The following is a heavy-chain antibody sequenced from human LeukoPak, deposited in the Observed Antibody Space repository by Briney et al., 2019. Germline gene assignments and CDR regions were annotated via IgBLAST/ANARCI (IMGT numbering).Heavy chain of an antibody. CDR2: MNPNSGNT. CDR3: ARGVQYCSSTSCSPTPFDY. V-gene: IGHV1-8*03. CDR1: GYTFTSYG. Sequence: ASVKVSCKASGYTFTSYGISWVRQAPGQGLEWMGWMNPNSGNTGYAQKFQGRVTITRNTSISTAYMELSSLRSEDTAVYYCARGVQYCSSTSCSPTPFDYWGQGTLVTVSS. J-gene: IGHJ4*02. D-gene: IGHD2-2*01.